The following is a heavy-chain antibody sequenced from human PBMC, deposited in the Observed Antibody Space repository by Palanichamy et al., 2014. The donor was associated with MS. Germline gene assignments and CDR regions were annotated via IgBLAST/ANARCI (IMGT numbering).Heavy chain of an antibody. CDR3: AKDLGRWIQLYDGFDI. Sequence: EVQLLESGGGLVQPGGSLRLSCAASGFTFSSYAMSWVRQAPGKGLEWVSAISFSAGSKYYADSVKGRFTISRDNSKNTLHLQMNSLTAEDTAVYYCAKDLGRWIQLYDGFDIWGQGTMATVSS. D-gene: IGHD5-24*01. CDR1: GFTFSSYA. J-gene: IGHJ3*02. CDR2: ISFSAGSK. V-gene: IGHV3-23*01.